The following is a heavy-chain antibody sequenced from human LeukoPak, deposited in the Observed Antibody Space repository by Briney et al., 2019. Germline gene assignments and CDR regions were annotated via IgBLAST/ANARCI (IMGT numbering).Heavy chain of an antibody. J-gene: IGHJ4*02. D-gene: IGHD1-7*01. CDR2: IYYSGST. V-gene: IGHV4-59*08. CDR1: GGSISSYY. CDR3: ARQKNYAYYFDY. Sequence: PSETLSLTCTVSGGSISSYYWSWIRQPPGKGLEWIGYIYYSGSTNYNPSLKSRVTISVDTSKNQFSLKLSSVTAADTAVYYCARQKNYAYYFDYWGQGTLVTVSS.